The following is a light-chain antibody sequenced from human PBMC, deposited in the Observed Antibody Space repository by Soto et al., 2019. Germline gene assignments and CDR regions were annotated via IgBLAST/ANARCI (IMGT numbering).Light chain of an antibody. J-gene: IGLJ2*01. CDR2: DVS. CDR1: SSDVGGYNY. V-gene: IGLV2-14*01. CDR3: SSYTSSSPRN. Sequence: QSALTQPASVSGSPGQSITISCTGTSSDVGGYNYVSWYQQHPGKAPKLMIYDVSNRPSGVSNRFSGSKSGNTASLTISGLQAEDEADYYCSSYTSSSPRNFGGGTKLTVL.